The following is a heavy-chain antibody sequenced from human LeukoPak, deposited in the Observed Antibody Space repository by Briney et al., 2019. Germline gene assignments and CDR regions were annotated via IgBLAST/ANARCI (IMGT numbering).Heavy chain of an antibody. J-gene: IGHJ4*02. CDR1: GGSISSYY. V-gene: IGHV4-59*01. Sequence: PSETLSLTCTVSGGSISSYYWSWIRQPPGKGLEWIGYIYYSRSTNYNPSLKSRVTISVDTSKNQFSLKLSSVTAADTAVYYCARGPTVTTVDYWGQGTLVTVSS. CDR2: IYYSRST. D-gene: IGHD4-11*01. CDR3: ARGPTVTTVDY.